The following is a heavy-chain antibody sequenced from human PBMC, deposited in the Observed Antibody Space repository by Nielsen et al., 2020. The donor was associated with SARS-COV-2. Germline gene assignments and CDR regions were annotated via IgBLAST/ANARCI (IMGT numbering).Heavy chain of an antibody. D-gene: IGHD5-24*01. CDR3: ARDRLHRYNYGGAFDI. CDR1: GFTFSDYY. V-gene: IGHV3-11*06. CDR2: ISSSSRYT. J-gene: IGHJ3*02. Sequence: GESLKISCAASGFTFSDYYMSWIRQAPGKGLEWVSYISSSSRYTNYADSVKGRFTISRDNAKNSLYLQMNSLRAEDTAVYYCARDRLHRYNYGGAFDIWGQGTMVTVSS.